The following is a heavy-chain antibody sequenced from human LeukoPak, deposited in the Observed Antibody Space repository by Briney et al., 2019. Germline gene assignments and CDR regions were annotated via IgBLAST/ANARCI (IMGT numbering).Heavy chain of an antibody. V-gene: IGHV1-18*01. D-gene: IGHD3-9*01. J-gene: IGHJ4*02. Sequence: ASVKVSCKGSGYTFTSYGISWVRQAPGQGLEWRGWISAYNGNTNYAQKLQGRVTMTTDTSTSTAYMELRSLRSDDTAVYYCVFYQAEDGIRYFDWFPFDYWGQGTLVTVSS. CDR2: ISAYNGNT. CDR1: GYTFTSYG. CDR3: VFYQAEDGIRYFDWFPFDY.